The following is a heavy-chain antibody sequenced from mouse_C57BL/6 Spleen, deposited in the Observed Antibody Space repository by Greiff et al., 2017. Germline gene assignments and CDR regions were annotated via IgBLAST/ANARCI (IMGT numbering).Heavy chain of an antibody. V-gene: IGHV10-3*01. J-gene: IGHJ2*01. CDR3: VRDGDSSGYDY. D-gene: IGHD3-2*02. Sequence: EVQVVESGGGLVQPKGSLKLSCAASGFTFNTYAMHWVRQAPGKGLEWVARIRSKSSNYATYYADSVKDTFTISRDDSQSILYLQMNKLKTEDTAMYDSVRDGDSSGYDYWGQGTTLTVSS. CDR2: IRSKSSNYAT. CDR1: GFTFNTYA.